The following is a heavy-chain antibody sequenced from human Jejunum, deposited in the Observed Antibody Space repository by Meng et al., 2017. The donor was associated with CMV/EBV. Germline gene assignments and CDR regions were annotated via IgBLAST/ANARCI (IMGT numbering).Heavy chain of an antibody. V-gene: IGHV4-4*07. Sequence: VQLLECGPGLVTPSEHLSLTCTASGDSFTGYYYNWTRQPAGKGLEWIGRVYTSGSTNYSPSLKSRVTMSVDTSMKQLSLKLTSVTAADTAVYYCARASNSAGWYGFDYWGQGTLVTVSS. D-gene: IGHD6-19*01. CDR1: GDSFTGYY. CDR2: VYTSGST. CDR3: ARASNSAGWYGFDY. J-gene: IGHJ4*02.